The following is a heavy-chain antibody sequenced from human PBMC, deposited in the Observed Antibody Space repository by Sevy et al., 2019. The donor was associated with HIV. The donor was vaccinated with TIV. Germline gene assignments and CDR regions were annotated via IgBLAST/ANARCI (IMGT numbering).Heavy chain of an antibody. CDR3: ASWSSGGFDY. V-gene: IGHV3-7*01. CDR2: VKQDGSVK. CDR1: GFTFSSYW. J-gene: IGHJ4*02. D-gene: IGHD2-15*01. Sequence: GGSLRLSCAASGFTFSSYWMNWVRQAPGKGLEWVASVKQDGSVKYYVDSVKGRFTISRDKAKNSLYLQMNSLRAEDTAVYYCASWSSGGFDYWGQGTLVTVSS.